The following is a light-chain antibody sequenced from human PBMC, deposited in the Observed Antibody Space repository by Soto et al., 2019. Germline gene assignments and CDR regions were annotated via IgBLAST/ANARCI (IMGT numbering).Light chain of an antibody. CDR1: QSVSSSY. CDR3: QQYGSSPST. V-gene: IGKV3-20*01. CDR2: DAS. Sequence: EIVLTQSPGTLSLSPGERSTLSCRPSQSVSSSYLAWYQQKPGQAPRLLIYDASNRATGIPARFSGSGSGTDITLTISSLEPEDFAVYYCQQYGSSPSTFGQGTRLEIK. J-gene: IGKJ5*01.